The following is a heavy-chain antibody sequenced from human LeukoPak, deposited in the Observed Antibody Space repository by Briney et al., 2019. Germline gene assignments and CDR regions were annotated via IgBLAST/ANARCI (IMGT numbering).Heavy chain of an antibody. J-gene: IGHJ3*02. D-gene: IGHD3-22*01. CDR3: TEAHYDSSGYYKDALDI. V-gene: IGHV4-34*01. CDR2: INHSGST. Sequence: SETLSLTCAVYGGSFSGYYWSWIRQPPGKGLEWIGEINHSGSTNYNPSLKSRVTISVDTSKNQFSLKLSSVTAADTAVYYCTEAHYDSSGYYKDALDIWGQGTMVTVSS. CDR1: GGSFSGYY.